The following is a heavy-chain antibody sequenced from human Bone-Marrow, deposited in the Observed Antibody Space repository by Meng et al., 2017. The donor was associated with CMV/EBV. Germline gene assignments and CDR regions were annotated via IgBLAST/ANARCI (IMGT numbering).Heavy chain of an antibody. CDR2: IYYSGST. Sequence: SETLALTCTASGGSISSSSYYWGWIRQPPGEWLEWIGSIYYSGSTYYNPSLKSRVTISVDTSKNQFSLKLSSVTAADTAVYYCARDSFYDYVWGSYRLFDYWGQGTLVTVSS. CDR1: GGSISSSSYY. J-gene: IGHJ4*02. V-gene: IGHV4-39*02. CDR3: ARDSFYDYVWGSYRLFDY. D-gene: IGHD3-16*02.